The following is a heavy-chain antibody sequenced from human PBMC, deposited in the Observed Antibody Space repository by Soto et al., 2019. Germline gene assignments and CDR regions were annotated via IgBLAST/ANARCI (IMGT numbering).Heavy chain of an antibody. D-gene: IGHD1-26*01. CDR2: IMPTFGSP. CDR3: ASERSAQYFDY. CDR1: GGTFSSHG. V-gene: IGHV1-69*06. J-gene: IGHJ4*02. Sequence: QLLQSGPALQKPGSSVKVSCKASGGTFSSHGVAWVRQVPGQGLEWMGGIMPTFGSPTYAPKFQGRITISADKSTSTAYMELSSLRSEDTAVYYCASERSAQYFDYWGQGTLVTVSS.